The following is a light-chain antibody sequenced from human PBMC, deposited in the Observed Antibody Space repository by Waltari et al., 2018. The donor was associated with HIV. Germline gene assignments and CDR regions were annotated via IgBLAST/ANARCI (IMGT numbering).Light chain of an antibody. J-gene: IGKJ4*01. Sequence: EIVMTQSPATLSVSPGERATLSCRASQSIRNNLAWYQQKPGQAPRLLIYGASTRATGIPARFSGSGSGTEFSLTISSLQSEDFAVYYCQQFNNWPLTFGGGTKVGIK. CDR2: GAS. CDR3: QQFNNWPLT. CDR1: QSIRNN. V-gene: IGKV3-15*01.